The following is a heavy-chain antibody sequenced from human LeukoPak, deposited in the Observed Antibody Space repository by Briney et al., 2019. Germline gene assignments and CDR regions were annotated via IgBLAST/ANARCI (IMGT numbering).Heavy chain of an antibody. Sequence: GESLKISCKGSGYSFTSYWIGWVRQMPGKGLEWMGIIYPGDSDTRYSPSFQGQVTISADKSISTAYLQWSSLKASDTAMYYCARHGVVVIARGDYYCYMDVWGKGTTVTVSS. D-gene: IGHD2-21*01. CDR1: GYSFTSYW. V-gene: IGHV5-51*01. CDR3: ARHGVVVIARGDYYCYMDV. J-gene: IGHJ6*03. CDR2: IYPGDSDT.